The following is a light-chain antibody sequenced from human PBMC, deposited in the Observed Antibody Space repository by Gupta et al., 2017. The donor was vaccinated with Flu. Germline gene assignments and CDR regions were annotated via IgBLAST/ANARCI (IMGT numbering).Light chain of an antibody. V-gene: IGLV4-60*03. J-gene: IGLJ3*02. CDR2: LEGSRSY. CDR1: SGPSSYI. Sequence: HPVLTQPSPPSAALGSSVKLTCTLSSGPSSYIIAWHQHQPGKAPRYLMKLEGSRSYNKGSGVPDRFSSSSSGADRYLTISNPQSEDEADYYCETWDSNTVVFGGGTRLTVL. CDR3: ETWDSNTVV.